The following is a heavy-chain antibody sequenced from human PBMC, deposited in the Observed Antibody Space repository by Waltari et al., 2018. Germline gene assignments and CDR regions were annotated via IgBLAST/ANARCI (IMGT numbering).Heavy chain of an antibody. V-gene: IGHV3-7*01. CDR2: IKQDGSEK. D-gene: IGHD3-22*01. Sequence: EVQLVESGGGLVQPGGSLRLSCAASGFTFSSYWMSWVRQAPGKGLEWVANIKQDGSEKYYVDSVKGRFTISRDNAKNSLYLQMNSLRAEDTAVYYCARDPNYYDSSGYYEYIDYWGQGTLVTVSS. CDR3: ARDPNYYDSSGYYEYIDY. CDR1: GFTFSSYW. J-gene: IGHJ4*02.